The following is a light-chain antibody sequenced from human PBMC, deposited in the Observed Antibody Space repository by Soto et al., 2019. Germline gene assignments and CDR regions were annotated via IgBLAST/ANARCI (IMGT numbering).Light chain of an antibody. CDR1: QTISSS. CDR2: AAS. Sequence: DIQMTQSPSSVSASIGDRVTVTCRASQTISSSLAWYQQKPGKAPELLIYAASNLQSGVPSRFSGSGSGTDFTLTINSLQPEDFATYLCQQGNSLPFTFGPGTIVDIK. V-gene: IGKV1-12*01. J-gene: IGKJ3*01. CDR3: QQGNSLPFT.